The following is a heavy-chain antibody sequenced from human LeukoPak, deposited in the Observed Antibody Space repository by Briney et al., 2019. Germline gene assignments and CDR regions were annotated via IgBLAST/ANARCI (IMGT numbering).Heavy chain of an antibody. CDR2: IYYSGST. D-gene: IGHD6-13*01. Sequence: SETLSLTCTVSGGSISSYYWSWIRQPPGKGLEWIGYIYYSGSTNYNPSLKSRVTISVDTSKNQFSLKLSSVTAADTAVYYCAKDVEKGYSSSWNAEYFQHWGQGTLVTVSS. J-gene: IGHJ1*01. V-gene: IGHV4-59*01. CDR1: GGSISSYY. CDR3: AKDVEKGYSSSWNAEYFQH.